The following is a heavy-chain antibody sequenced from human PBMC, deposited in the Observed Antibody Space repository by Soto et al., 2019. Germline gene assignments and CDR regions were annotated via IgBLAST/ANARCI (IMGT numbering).Heavy chain of an antibody. Sequence: SVGSLRLSCAASGFTFSSYAMSWVRQAPGKGLEWVSAISGSGGSTYYADSVKGRFTISRDNSKNTLYLQMNSLRAEDTAVYYCARAVIGRAVAGTLPDYWGQGTLVTVSS. CDR2: ISGSGGST. J-gene: IGHJ4*02. V-gene: IGHV3-23*01. CDR3: ARAVIGRAVAGTLPDY. D-gene: IGHD6-19*01. CDR1: GFTFSSYA.